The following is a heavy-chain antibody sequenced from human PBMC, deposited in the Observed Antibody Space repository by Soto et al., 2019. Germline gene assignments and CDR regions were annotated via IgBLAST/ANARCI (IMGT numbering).Heavy chain of an antibody. CDR1: GGTFASFT. CDR3: ARDPKDIADY. Sequence: QVQLVQSGAEVKKPGSSVKVSCKASGGTFASFTISWVRQAPGQGLEWLGRIIPMLGITKSAQKFQGRVTSTAGTFTATAYMELSSVRSDDTAVYYCARDPKDIADYWGQGRLVTVSS. D-gene: IGHD2-15*01. J-gene: IGHJ4*02. V-gene: IGHV1-69*08. CDR2: IIPMLGIT.